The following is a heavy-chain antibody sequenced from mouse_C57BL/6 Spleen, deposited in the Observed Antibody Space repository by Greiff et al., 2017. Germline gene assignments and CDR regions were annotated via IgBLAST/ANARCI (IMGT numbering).Heavy chain of an antibody. CDR2: ISSGGDYI. V-gene: IGHV5-9-1*02. D-gene: IGHD2-4*01. CDR3: TRYDYDGDYYAMDY. J-gene: IGHJ4*01. Sequence: EVMLVESGEGLVKPGGSLKLSCAASGFTFSRYAMSWVRQTPEKRLEWVAYISSGGDYIYYADTVKGRFTISRDNARNTLYLQMSSLKSEDTAMYYCTRYDYDGDYYAMDYWGQGTSVTVSS. CDR1: GFTFSRYA.